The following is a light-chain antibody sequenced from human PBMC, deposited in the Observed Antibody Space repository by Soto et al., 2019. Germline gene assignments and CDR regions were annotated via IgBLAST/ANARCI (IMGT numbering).Light chain of an antibody. J-gene: IGLJ2*01. V-gene: IGLV2-23*01. CDR1: SSDVGSYNL. CDR3: CSYAGSSTPVV. CDR2: EGS. Sequence: QSVLTQPASVSVSPGQSITISCTGTSSDVGSYNLVSWYQQHPGKAPKLMIYEGSKRPSGVSNRFSGSKSGNTASLTISGLHAEDEADYYCCSYAGSSTPVVFGGGTKLHVL.